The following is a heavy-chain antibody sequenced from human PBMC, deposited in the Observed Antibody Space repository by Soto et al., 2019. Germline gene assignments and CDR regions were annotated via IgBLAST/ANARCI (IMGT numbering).Heavy chain of an antibody. CDR3: ARVWGGAFDI. CDR1: GGSISSYY. Sequence: QVQLQESGPGLVKPSETLSLTCTVSGGSISSYYWSWIRQPPGKGLEWIGYIYYSGSTNYNPSLKSRVTISVDTSRTQCSLTLSAVTAADTAVYYCARVWGGAFDIWGQGTMVTVSS. D-gene: IGHD3-10*01. J-gene: IGHJ3*02. CDR2: IYYSGST. V-gene: IGHV4-59*01.